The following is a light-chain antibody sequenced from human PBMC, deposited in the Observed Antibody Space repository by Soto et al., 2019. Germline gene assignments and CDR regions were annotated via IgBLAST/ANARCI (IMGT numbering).Light chain of an antibody. CDR1: SSDVGGYNF. CDR2: DVN. Sequence: QSALTQPASVSGSPGQSITISCTGTSSDVGGYNFVSWYQQHPGKAPKLMIYDVNIRPSGISNLFSGSKSGNTASLTISGLQAEDEADYYCCSYASASTRVIFGGGTKLTVL. CDR3: CSYASASTRVI. J-gene: IGLJ2*01. V-gene: IGLV2-14*03.